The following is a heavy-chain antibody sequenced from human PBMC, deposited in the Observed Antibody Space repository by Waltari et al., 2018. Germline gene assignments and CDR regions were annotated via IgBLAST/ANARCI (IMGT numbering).Heavy chain of an antibody. D-gene: IGHD4-17*01. CDR2: IYYSGST. Sequence: QLQLQESGPGLVKPSETLSLTCTVSGGSISSSSYYWGWIRQPPGRGLEWIGSIYYSGSTYYNPSLKSRVTISVDTSKNQFSLKLSSVTAADTAVYYCARGTTVNLWPYYYYGMDVWGQGTTVTVSS. CDR1: GGSISSSSYY. CDR3: ARGTTVNLWPYYYYGMDV. V-gene: IGHV4-39*01. J-gene: IGHJ6*02.